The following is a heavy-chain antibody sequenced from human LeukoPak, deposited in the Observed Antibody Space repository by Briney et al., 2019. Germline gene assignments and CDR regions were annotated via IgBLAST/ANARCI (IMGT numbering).Heavy chain of an antibody. CDR2: VHNVGST. D-gene: IGHD6-19*01. Sequence: SGPTLVNPSETLSLTCTVSGVSITNGIYYWAWIRQPPGKGLEWIGSVHNVGSTYYNLSLRSRVTMSIDTSKNQFSLRLNSVTAADTAVYYCARHAEYDSGWHFYLDHWGQGILVTVSS. J-gene: IGHJ4*02. V-gene: IGHV4-39*01. CDR1: GVSITNGIYY. CDR3: ARHAEYDSGWHFYLDH.